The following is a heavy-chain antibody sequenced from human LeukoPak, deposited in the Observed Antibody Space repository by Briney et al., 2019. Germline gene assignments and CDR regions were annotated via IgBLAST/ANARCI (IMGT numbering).Heavy chain of an antibody. D-gene: IGHD3-10*01. Sequence: GASVKVSCKASGGTVSSYTISWVRQAPGQGLEWMGRIIPILGIANYAQKFQGRVTITADKSTSTAYMELSSLRSEDTAVYYCALPYYGSGSLNWFDPWGQGTLVTVSS. CDR1: GGTVSSYT. CDR2: IIPILGIA. V-gene: IGHV1-69*02. J-gene: IGHJ5*02. CDR3: ALPYYGSGSLNWFDP.